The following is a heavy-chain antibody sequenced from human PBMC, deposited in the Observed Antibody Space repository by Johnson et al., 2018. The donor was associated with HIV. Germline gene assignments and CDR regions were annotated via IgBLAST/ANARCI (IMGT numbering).Heavy chain of an antibody. D-gene: IGHD3-22*01. CDR3: AKSDSAYDAFDL. CDR2: ISYDGSNK. J-gene: IGHJ3*01. Sequence: VQLVESGGGLVQPGGSLRLSCAASGFTFSSYWMSWVRQAPGKGLEWVAVISYDGSNKYYADSVKGRFSISRDNSKNTLYLQMNSLRAEDTAVYYCAKSDSAYDAFDLWGQGTLVTVSS. V-gene: IGHV3-30*18. CDR1: GFTFSSYW.